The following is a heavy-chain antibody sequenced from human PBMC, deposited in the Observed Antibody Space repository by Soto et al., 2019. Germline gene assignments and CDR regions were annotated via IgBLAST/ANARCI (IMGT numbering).Heavy chain of an antibody. CDR1: GFTFSSYA. Sequence: GWSLRLSCAASGFTFSSYAMSWVRQAPGKGLEWVSGMSWNGGSRDYADSVKGRFTISRDNAKNSLYLQMNSLRVEDTAVYYCARDPVTSVWGRGTKVTVSS. D-gene: IGHD4-17*01. V-gene: IGHV3-23*01. CDR3: ARDPVTSV. CDR2: MSWNGGSR. J-gene: IGHJ6*02.